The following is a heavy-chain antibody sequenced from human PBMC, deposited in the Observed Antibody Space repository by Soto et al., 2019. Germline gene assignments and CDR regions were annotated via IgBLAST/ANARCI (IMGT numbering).Heavy chain of an antibody. CDR1: GFTFSSYG. Sequence: GGSLRLSCAASGFTFSSYGMHWVRQAPGKGLEWVAVISYDGSNKYYADSVKGRFTISRDNSKNTLYLQMNSLRAEDTAVYYCAKDALKSLYCSSTSCYAKVGETDYWGQGTLVTVSS. J-gene: IGHJ4*02. D-gene: IGHD2-2*01. CDR3: AKDALKSLYCSSTSCYAKVGETDY. V-gene: IGHV3-30*18. CDR2: ISYDGSNK.